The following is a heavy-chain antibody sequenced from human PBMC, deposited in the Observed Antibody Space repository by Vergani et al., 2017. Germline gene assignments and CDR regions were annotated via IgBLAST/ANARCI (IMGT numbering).Heavy chain of an antibody. CDR1: GFTFSSYS. CDR3: ARDEARTRGRFDY. D-gene: IGHD1-26*01. Sequence: EVQLVESGGGLVKPGGSLRLSCAASGFTFSSYSMNWVRQAPGKGLEWVSSISSSSSYIYYADSVKGRFTISRDNAKNSLYLQMNSLRAEDTAVYYCARDEARTRGRFDYWGQGTLVTVSS. J-gene: IGHJ4*02. CDR2: ISSSSSYI. V-gene: IGHV3-21*01.